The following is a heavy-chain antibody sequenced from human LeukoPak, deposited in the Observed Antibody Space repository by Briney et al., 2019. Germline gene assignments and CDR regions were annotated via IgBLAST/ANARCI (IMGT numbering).Heavy chain of an antibody. CDR3: ARWAYSSSWYGVRYFDY. Sequence: PSETLSLTCAVCGGSSSGYYWSWIRQPPGKGLEWIGEINHSGSTNYNPSLKSRVTISVDTSKNQFSLKLSSVTAADTAVYYCARWAYSSSWYGVRYFDYWGQGTLVTVSS. V-gene: IGHV4-34*01. CDR2: INHSGST. D-gene: IGHD6-13*01. CDR1: GGSSSGYY. J-gene: IGHJ4*02.